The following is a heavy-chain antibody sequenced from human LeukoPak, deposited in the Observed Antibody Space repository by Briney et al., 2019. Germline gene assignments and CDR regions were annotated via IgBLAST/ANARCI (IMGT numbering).Heavy chain of an antibody. CDR3: ARHGIVDSSRKYYFDY. V-gene: IGHV4-59*08. CDR1: GGSTSSYY. CDR2: YSGST. D-gene: IGHD6-13*01. J-gene: IGHJ4*02. Sequence: SETLSLTCTVSGGSTSSYYWSWIRQPPGKGLEWIGYYSGSTNYNPSLKSRVTISVDTSKNQFSLNLNSVTAEDTAVYFCARHGIVDSSRKYYFDYWGQGTLVTVSS.